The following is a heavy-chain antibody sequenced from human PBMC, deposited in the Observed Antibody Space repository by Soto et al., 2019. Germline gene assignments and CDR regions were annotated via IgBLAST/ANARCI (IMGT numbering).Heavy chain of an antibody. D-gene: IGHD6-6*01. J-gene: IGHJ5*02. Sequence: XESLKISCKGSGCSFTSYWISWVRQMPGKGLEWMGRIDPSDSYTNYSPSFQGHVTISADKSISTAYLQWSSLKASDTAMYYCAGSEYSSSSGYWFDHWGQGTLVTVSS. V-gene: IGHV5-10-1*01. CDR2: IDPSDSYT. CDR1: GCSFTSYW. CDR3: AGSEYSSSSGYWFDH.